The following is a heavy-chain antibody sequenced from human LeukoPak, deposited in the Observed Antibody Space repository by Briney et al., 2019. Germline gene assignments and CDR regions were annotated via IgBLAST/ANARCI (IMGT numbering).Heavy chain of an antibody. Sequence: VGSLRLSCAASGFTFRSYGMHWVRQAPGKGLEWVAFIRYDGSNKYYADSVKGRFTISRDKSKNTLYLQMSSLRAEDTAVYYCARDIVVPAAIPDYWGQGTLVTVSS. CDR3: ARDIVVPAAIPDY. D-gene: IGHD2-2*02. V-gene: IGHV3-30*02. CDR1: GFTFRSYG. CDR2: IRYDGSNK. J-gene: IGHJ4*02.